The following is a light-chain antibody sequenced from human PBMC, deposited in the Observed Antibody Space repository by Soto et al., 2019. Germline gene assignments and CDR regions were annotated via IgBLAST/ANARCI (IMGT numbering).Light chain of an antibody. Sequence: EIVMTQSPATLSVSPGERATLSCRASQRVSSNLAWYQQKPGQAPRLLIYGASTRATGIPARFSGSGSGTEFTLTISSLQPDDFATYYCQQYTSYPWTFGQGTKVDIK. V-gene: IGKV3-15*01. CDR1: QRVSSN. J-gene: IGKJ1*01. CDR3: QQYTSYPWT. CDR2: GAS.